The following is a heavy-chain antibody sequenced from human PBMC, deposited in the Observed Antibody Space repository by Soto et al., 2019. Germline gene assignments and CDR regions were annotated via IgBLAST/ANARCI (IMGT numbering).Heavy chain of an antibody. CDR2: ITPNSGYT. D-gene: IGHD3-9*01. J-gene: IGHJ5*02. Sequence: QLQLTQSGGEARKPGASVRVSCAASGYKFSTYAISWLRQAPGQGLEWMGLITPNSGYTNYAQKFQGRLIQTTDIPSGTAYMELTSLRYDDTAIYYCATSYDTGFDPWGQGTLVSVS. CDR1: GYKFSTYA. V-gene: IGHV1-18*01. CDR3: ATSYDTGFDP.